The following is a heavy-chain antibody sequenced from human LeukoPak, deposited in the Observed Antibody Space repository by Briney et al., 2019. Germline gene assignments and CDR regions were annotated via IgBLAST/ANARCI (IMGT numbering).Heavy chain of an antibody. CDR3: AKNGYYYDSSGYYYNDY. D-gene: IGHD3-22*01. CDR1: GFTFSSYG. J-gene: IGHJ4*02. Sequence: GGSLRLSCAASGFTFSSYGMHWVRQAPGKGLEWVAVISYDGSNKYYADSVKGRFTISRDNSKTTLYLQMNSLRAEDTAVYYCAKNGYYYDSSGYYYNDYWGQGTLVTVSS. V-gene: IGHV3-30*18. CDR2: ISYDGSNK.